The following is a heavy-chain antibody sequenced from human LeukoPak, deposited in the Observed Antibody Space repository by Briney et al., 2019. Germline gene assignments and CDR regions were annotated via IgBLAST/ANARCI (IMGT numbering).Heavy chain of an antibody. V-gene: IGHV3-23*01. CDR3: TKDLTPYCSGGSCYPGGFDY. D-gene: IGHD2-15*01. CDR2: ISGSGDNT. J-gene: IGHJ4*02. CDR1: GFSFSTYV. Sequence: GGSLRLACSASGFSFSTYVMNWIRQAPGKGLEWVSAISGSGDNTYYADSVRGRFTSSRDNSKNTLYLQMNSLRAEDTAVYYCTKDLTPYCSGGSCYPGGFDYWGQGTLVTVSS.